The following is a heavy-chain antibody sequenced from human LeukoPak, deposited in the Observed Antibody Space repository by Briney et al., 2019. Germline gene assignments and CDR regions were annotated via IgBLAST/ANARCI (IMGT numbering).Heavy chain of an antibody. CDR2: INSDGSST. Sequence: GSLRLSCAASGFTFSSSWMHWVRQAPGKGLVWVSHINSDGSSTTYADSVKGRFTISRDNAKSTLYLQMNSLRAEDTAVYYCARSRYSYGYISYGMDVWGQGTTVTVS. CDR1: GFTFSSSW. CDR3: ARSRYSYGYISYGMDV. V-gene: IGHV3-74*01. D-gene: IGHD5-18*01. J-gene: IGHJ6*02.